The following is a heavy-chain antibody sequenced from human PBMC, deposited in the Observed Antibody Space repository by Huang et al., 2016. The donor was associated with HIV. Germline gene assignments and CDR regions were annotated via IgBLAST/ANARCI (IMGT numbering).Heavy chain of an antibody. V-gene: IGHV4-39*01. CDR3: ARDIAIFGEPLDS. D-gene: IGHD3-3*01. J-gene: IGHJ4*02. CDR1: GVSVTRSPWY. Sequence: QPRLQESGPGLVKPSETLSLTCTVSGVSVTRSPWYWVWVRQSPGKGLEGIASINYDVSTYSKSSLKSRLTTSLDTSKNQFSLKLTSVTAADTAVYFCARDIAIFGEPLDSWGQGTAVTVSS. CDR2: INYDVST.